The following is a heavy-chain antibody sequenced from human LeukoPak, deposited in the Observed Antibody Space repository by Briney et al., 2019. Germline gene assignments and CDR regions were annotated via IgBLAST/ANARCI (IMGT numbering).Heavy chain of an antibody. J-gene: IGHJ4*02. CDR3: ARGNAN. V-gene: IGHV4-59*01. CDR2: ISYSGST. CDR1: GGSINSYY. Sequence: PSETLSLTCTVSGGSINSYYWGWIRQPPGKGLEWIGYISYSGSTNYNPSLKSRVTISVDTSKNLFFLKLTSVTAADTALCYCARGNANWGQGTLVTVSS.